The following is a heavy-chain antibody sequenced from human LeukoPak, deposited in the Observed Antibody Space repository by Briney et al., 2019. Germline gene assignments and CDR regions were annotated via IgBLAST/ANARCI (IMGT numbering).Heavy chain of an antibody. Sequence: ASVKVSCKASGYTFTGYYMHWVRQAPGQGLEWMGWINPNSGGTNYAQKFQGRVTMTRDTSISTAYMELSRLRSDDTAVYYCARVAGNAGLGAFDIWSQGTMVTVSS. D-gene: IGHD4-23*01. J-gene: IGHJ3*02. CDR3: ARVAGNAGLGAFDI. CDR2: INPNSGGT. V-gene: IGHV1-2*02. CDR1: GYTFTGYY.